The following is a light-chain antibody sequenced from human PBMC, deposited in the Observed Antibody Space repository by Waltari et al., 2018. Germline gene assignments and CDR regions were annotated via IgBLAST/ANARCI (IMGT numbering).Light chain of an antibody. V-gene: IGKV3-15*01. Sequence: EIEMTQSPATLSVSPGERATLSCRASQSVGSKLAWYQQKPGQAPRLLIYDAYTRATGIPARFTGSGSGTEFTLTISSLQSEDFAVYHCLQYNHWPPWTFDQGTKVEIK. CDR3: LQYNHWPPWT. CDR1: QSVGSK. CDR2: DAY. J-gene: IGKJ1*01.